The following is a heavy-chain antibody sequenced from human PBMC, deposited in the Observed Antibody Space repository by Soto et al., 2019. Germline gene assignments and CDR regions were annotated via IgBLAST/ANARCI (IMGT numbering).Heavy chain of an antibody. J-gene: IGHJ3*02. Sequence: ASVKVSCKASGYIFTSYYILWVRQAPGQGLEWMGIINPRGGSASYAQKFQGRITMTRDTSTSTVYMELSSLRSEDTAVYYCTRVTIAGARNGFDIWGQGTMVTVSS. CDR1: GYIFTSYY. CDR2: INPRGGSA. CDR3: TRVTIAGARNGFDI. D-gene: IGHD2-21*01. V-gene: IGHV1-46*03.